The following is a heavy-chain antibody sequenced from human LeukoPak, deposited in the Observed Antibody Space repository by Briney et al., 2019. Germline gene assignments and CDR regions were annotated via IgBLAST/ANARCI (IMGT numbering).Heavy chain of an antibody. V-gene: IGHV3-23*01. D-gene: IGHD3-9*01. CDR2: ISNSDYST. CDR3: ARRYELRYFDWFRFSTVYYYYMDV. CDR1: GFTFSSYA. Sequence: GGSLRLSCAASGFTFSSYAMSWVRQAPGKGLEWVSTISNSDYSTYYADSVKGRFTISRDNSKNTLYLQMNSLRAEDTAVYYCARRYELRYFDWFRFSTVYYYYMDVWGKGTTVTVSS. J-gene: IGHJ6*03.